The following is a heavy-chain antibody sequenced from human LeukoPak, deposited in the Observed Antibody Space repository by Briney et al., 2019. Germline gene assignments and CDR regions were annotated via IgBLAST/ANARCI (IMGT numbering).Heavy chain of an antibody. Sequence: PSQSLCLTCAVYGGFFSGYYWTWISQPPGKGLEWIGEINHRGSTNYNPTLKTRATISLDTSKNQFSQKVTSVTAADTAVYYCARVQVGAYYYDSSGYEGFDYWGQGTLVTVSS. CDR3: ARVQVGAYYYDSSGYEGFDY. D-gene: IGHD3-22*01. J-gene: IGHJ4*02. V-gene: IGHV4-34*01. CDR1: GGFFSGYY. CDR2: INHRGST.